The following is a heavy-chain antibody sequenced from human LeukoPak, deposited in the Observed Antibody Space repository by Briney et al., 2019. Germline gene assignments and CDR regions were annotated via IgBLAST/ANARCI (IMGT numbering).Heavy chain of an antibody. D-gene: IGHD2-2*01. CDR1: GDSISSYY. J-gene: IGHJ3*02. CDR2: IYTSGST. V-gene: IGHV4-4*09. CDR3: AGTPYCSSVNCYRFYNGNDAFNI. Sequence: PSETLSLTCAVSGDSISSYYWSWIRQPPGKGLEWIGYIYTSGSTNYSPSLKSRVTISVDTSENQFSLKLSSVTAADTAVYYCAGTPYCSSVNCYRFYNGNDAFNIWGQGTKVTVSS.